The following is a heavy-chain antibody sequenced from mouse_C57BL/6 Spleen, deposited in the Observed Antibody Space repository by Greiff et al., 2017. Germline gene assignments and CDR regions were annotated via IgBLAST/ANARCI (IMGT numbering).Heavy chain of an antibody. D-gene: IGHD3-1*01. J-gene: IGHJ2*01. CDR1: GYTFTDYE. CDR3: TRPDSVPYFVY. Sequence: VQLQQSGAELVRPGASVTLSCKASGYTFTDYEMHWVKQTPVHGLEWIGAIDPETGGTAYNQKFKGKAILTADKSSSTAYMELRSLTSEDSAVYYCTRPDSVPYFVYWGQGTTLTVSS. V-gene: IGHV1-15*01. CDR2: IDPETGGT.